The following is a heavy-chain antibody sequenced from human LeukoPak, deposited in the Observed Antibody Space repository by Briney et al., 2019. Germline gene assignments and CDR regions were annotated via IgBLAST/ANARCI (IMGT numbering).Heavy chain of an antibody. Sequence: ASLKVSCKASGYTFTGYYIHWVRQAPGQGLEWMGWINPNSGGTNYAQKFQGRVTMTRDTSISTAYMELSRLRSDDTAVYYCARGDAYYYDSSGHFDYWGQGTLVTVSS. D-gene: IGHD3-22*01. V-gene: IGHV1-2*02. J-gene: IGHJ4*02. CDR2: INPNSGGT. CDR3: ARGDAYYYDSSGHFDY. CDR1: GYTFTGYY.